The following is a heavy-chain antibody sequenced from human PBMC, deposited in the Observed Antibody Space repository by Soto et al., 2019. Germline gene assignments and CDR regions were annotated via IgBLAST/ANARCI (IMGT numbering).Heavy chain of an antibody. D-gene: IGHD3-3*01. CDR3: ATGGVSTRTFDY. J-gene: IGHJ4*02. CDR2: IYPSDSDT. CDR1: GYNFAGYW. Sequence: GESLKISCKGSGYNFAGYWIAWVRQMPGKGLELMGIIYPSDSDTRYRPSFQGQVTISADKFISSAYLQWSSLRASDTAMYYCATGGVSTRTFDYWGQGTPVTVSS. V-gene: IGHV5-51*01.